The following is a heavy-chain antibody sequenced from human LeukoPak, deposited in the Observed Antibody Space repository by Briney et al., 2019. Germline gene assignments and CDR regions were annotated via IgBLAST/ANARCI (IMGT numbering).Heavy chain of an antibody. Sequence: GGSLRLSFAASGFTFSSYAMHWVRQAPGKGLEWVAVVSYDGSNKYYPDSVKGRFTISRDNSKNTLYLQMNSLRAEDTAVYYCAKDGLYYYYDGSGGWFDPWGQGTLVTVSS. CDR1: GFTFSSYA. CDR2: VSYDGSNK. J-gene: IGHJ5*02. CDR3: AKDGLYYYYDGSGGWFDP. V-gene: IGHV3-30-3*01. D-gene: IGHD3-22*01.